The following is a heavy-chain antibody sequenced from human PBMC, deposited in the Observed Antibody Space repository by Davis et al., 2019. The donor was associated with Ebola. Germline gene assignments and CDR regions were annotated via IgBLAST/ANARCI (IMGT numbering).Heavy chain of an antibody. CDR3: ASRSITMVRGVIRT. CDR1: GGSFSGYY. CDR2: INHSGST. Sequence: MPSETLSLTCAVYGGSFSGYYWSWIRQPPGKGLEWIGEINHSGSTNYNPSLKSRVTISVDTSKNQFSLKLSSVTAADTAVYYCASRSITMVRGVIRTWGQGTLVTVSS. V-gene: IGHV4-34*01. J-gene: IGHJ5*02. D-gene: IGHD3-10*01.